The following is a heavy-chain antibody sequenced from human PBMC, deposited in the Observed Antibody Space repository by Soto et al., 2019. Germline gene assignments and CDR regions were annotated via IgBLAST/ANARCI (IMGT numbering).Heavy chain of an antibody. D-gene: IGHD6-19*01. Sequence: QVQLVQSGAEVKKPGASVKVSCKASGYTFTSYGISWVRQAPGQGLEWMGWISAYNGNTNYAQKLQGRVTMTTDTATSTAYMDLRSLRSDAPAVYYCARDNPSGLYSSGWYWDYWGQGTLVTVSS. J-gene: IGHJ4*02. CDR2: ISAYNGNT. CDR1: GYTFTSYG. V-gene: IGHV1-18*01. CDR3: ARDNPSGLYSSGWYWDY.